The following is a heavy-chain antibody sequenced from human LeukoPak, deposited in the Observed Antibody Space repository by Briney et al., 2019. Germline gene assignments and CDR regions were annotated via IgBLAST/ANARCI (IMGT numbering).Heavy chain of an antibody. CDR1: GFSFSTYA. D-gene: IGHD1-1*01. Sequence: GGSLRLSCAASGFSFSTYAMSWVRQAPGKGLEWVSIISGSGGSTYYPGSVKGRFTSSRDNSKNTLYLQMNSLRAEDTAVYYCVTRYNNCPHWGQGTLVTVSS. V-gene: IGHV3-23*01. CDR2: ISGSGGST. J-gene: IGHJ1*01. CDR3: VTRYNNCPH.